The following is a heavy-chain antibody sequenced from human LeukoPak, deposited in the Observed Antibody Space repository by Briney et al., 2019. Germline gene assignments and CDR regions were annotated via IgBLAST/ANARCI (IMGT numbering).Heavy chain of an antibody. J-gene: IGHJ3*02. CDR2: ISNSGST. D-gene: IGHD1-1*01. CDR1: GGSISSYY. CDR3: VRLQPNTGEWAFDI. V-gene: IGHV4-59*01. Sequence: SETLSLTCTVSGGSISSYYWSWIRQPPGEGLEWIGYISNSGSTNYNASLKSRVTISVDTSKNQLSLKLSSVTAADTAVYHCVRLQPNTGEWAFDIRGQGTMVTVSS.